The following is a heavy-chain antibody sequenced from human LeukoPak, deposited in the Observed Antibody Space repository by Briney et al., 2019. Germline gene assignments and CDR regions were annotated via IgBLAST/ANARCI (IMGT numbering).Heavy chain of an antibody. Sequence: PGGSLRLSCAASGFTFNNYWMSWVRQAPGKGLEWVANIKQDGSEKYYVDSVKGRFTTSRDNAKNSLYLQMNSLRADDAAMYYCARDSRALPSWGQGTLVTVSS. CDR1: GFTFNNYW. CDR3: ARDSRALPS. CDR2: IKQDGSEK. V-gene: IGHV3-7*01. J-gene: IGHJ4*02.